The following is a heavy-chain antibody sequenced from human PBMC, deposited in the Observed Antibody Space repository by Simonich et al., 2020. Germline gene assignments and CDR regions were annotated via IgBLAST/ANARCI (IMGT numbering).Heavy chain of an antibody. J-gene: IGHJ4*02. CDR1: GGTFSSSA. V-gene: IGHV1-69*09. D-gene: IGHD3-10*01. Sequence: QVQLVQSGAEVKKPGSSVKVSCKASGGTFSSSAISWERKAPGQGLEGMAAINPILGIANYAQKYQGRVTITADKTTSTAYRERSSLRSEDTAVYYCARTNTMRELDTMVRGVDYFDYWGQGTLVTVSS. CDR2: INPILGIA. CDR3: ARTNTMRELDTMVRGVDYFDY.